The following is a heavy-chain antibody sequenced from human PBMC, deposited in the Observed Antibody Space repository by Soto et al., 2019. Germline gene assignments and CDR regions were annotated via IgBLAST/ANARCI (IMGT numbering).Heavy chain of an antibody. CDR3: ARLPLSGSFDAFDI. J-gene: IGHJ3*02. V-gene: IGHV4-59*01. Sequence: SETLSLTCTVSGASISVYSWSWIRQPPGKGLEWIGYIYYSGSTNYNPSLKSRVAISVDTSKNQFSLKLSSVTAADTAVYYCARLPLSGSFDAFDIWGQGTMVTVSS. CDR2: IYYSGST. D-gene: IGHD1-26*01. CDR1: GASISVYS.